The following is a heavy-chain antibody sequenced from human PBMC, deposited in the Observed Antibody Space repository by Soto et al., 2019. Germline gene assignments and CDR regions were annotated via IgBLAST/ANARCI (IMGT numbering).Heavy chain of an antibody. J-gene: IGHJ5*02. CDR1: GGSISSGGYS. V-gene: IGHV4-30-2*01. Sequence: QLQLQESGSGLVKPSQTLSLTCAVSGGSISSGGYSWSWIRQPPGKGLEWIGYIYHSGSTYYNPSLKSRVTMSVDRSKNQFSLKLSSVTAADTAVYYCARGLGGGTNNWFDPWGQGTLVTVSS. CDR3: ARGLGGGTNNWFDP. D-gene: IGHD2-15*01. CDR2: IYHSGST.